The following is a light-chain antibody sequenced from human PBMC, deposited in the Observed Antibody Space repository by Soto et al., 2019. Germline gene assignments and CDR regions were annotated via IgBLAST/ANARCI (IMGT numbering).Light chain of an antibody. CDR1: QSVSNNY. J-gene: IGKJ1*01. Sequence: EIVLTQSPGTLSLSPGEGATLSCRASQSVSNNYLAWYQQKPGQAPRLVISGASTRATGIPDRFSGSGSGTDFTLTIDRLEPEDFAVFYCQQYYNSPWTFGQGTKVDIK. CDR2: GAS. V-gene: IGKV3-20*01. CDR3: QQYYNSPWT.